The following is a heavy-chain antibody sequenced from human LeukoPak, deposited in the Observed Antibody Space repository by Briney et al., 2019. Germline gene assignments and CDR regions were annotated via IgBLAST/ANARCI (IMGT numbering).Heavy chain of an antibody. CDR3: ARHRAVAGHHLDFDY. D-gene: IGHD6-19*01. V-gene: IGHV4-39*01. CDR1: GGSISSSSYY. CDR2: IYYSGST. J-gene: IGHJ4*02. Sequence: PSETLSLTCTVSGGSISSSSYYWGWIRQPPGKGLEWIGSIYYSGSTYYNPSLKSRVTISVDTSKNQFSLKLSSVTAADTAVYCCARHRAVAGHHLDFDYWGQGTLVTVSS.